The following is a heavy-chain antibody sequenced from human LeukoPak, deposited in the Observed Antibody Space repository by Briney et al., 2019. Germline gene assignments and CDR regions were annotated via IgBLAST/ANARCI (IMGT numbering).Heavy chain of an antibody. D-gene: IGHD5-18*01. Sequence: GGSLRLSCAASGFTFDDYGMSWVRQAPGKGLEWVSGINWNGGSIGYADSVKGRFTISRDNAKNSLYLQMNSLRAEDTALYYCARDPANSYGYDGYYYYYMDVWGKGTTVTVSS. CDR3: ARDPANSYGYDGYYYYYMDV. CDR1: GFTFDDYG. V-gene: IGHV3-20*04. J-gene: IGHJ6*03. CDR2: INWNGGSI.